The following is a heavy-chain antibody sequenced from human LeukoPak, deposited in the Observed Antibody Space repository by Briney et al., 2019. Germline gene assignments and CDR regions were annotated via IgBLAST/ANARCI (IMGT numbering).Heavy chain of an antibody. J-gene: IGHJ5*02. CDR2: IYPSGST. D-gene: IGHD3-9*01. CDR3: ARGDWNGFDP. CDR1: GVSISSGPYY. Sequence: SQTLSLTCTVSGVSISSGPYYWSWIRQPAGKGLECLGRIYPSGSTNYNSSLKSRVTISMSKSKNQFSVKLSSVTAADTAVYYCARGDWNGFDPWGQGTLVTVSS. V-gene: IGHV4-61*02.